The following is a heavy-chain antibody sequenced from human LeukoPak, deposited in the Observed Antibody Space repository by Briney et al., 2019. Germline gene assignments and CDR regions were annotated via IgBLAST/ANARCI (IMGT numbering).Heavy chain of an antibody. J-gene: IGHJ4*02. D-gene: IGHD2-15*01. CDR2: IYYSGST. Sequence: SETLSLTCTVSGGPMRGYYWSWIRQPPGKGLEWIGYIYYSGSTTYNPSLKSRVTISVDTSKNQFSLKMNSVTAADTAVYYCARDRSVRYFDYWGQGALLTVSS. V-gene: IGHV4-59*01. CDR3: ARDRSVRYFDY. CDR1: GGPMRGYY.